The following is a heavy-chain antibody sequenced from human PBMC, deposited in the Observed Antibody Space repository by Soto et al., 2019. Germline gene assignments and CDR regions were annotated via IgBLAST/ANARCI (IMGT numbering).Heavy chain of an antibody. J-gene: IGHJ3*02. D-gene: IGHD4-17*01. Sequence: KTSETLSLTCAVSGGSISSSNWWSWVRQPPGKGLEWIGEIYHSGSTNYNPSLKSRVTISVDKSKNQFSLKLSSVTAADTAVYYCARVSTVTRTNAFDIWGQGTMVTVS. V-gene: IGHV4-4*02. CDR2: IYHSGST. CDR3: ARVSTVTRTNAFDI. CDR1: GGSISSSNW.